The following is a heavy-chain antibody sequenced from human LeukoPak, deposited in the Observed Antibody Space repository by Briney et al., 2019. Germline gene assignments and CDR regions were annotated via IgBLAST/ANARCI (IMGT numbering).Heavy chain of an antibody. CDR3: AKASTGYSSGWRPAEYFQH. Sequence: GGSLRLSCAASGFTFSSYAMSWVRQAPGKGLEWVSAISGSGGSTYYADSVKGRFTISRDNSKNTLYLQMNSLRAEDTAVYYCAKASTGYSSGWRPAEYFQHWGQGTLVTVSS. V-gene: IGHV3-23*01. CDR1: GFTFSSYA. J-gene: IGHJ1*01. D-gene: IGHD6-19*01. CDR2: ISGSGGST.